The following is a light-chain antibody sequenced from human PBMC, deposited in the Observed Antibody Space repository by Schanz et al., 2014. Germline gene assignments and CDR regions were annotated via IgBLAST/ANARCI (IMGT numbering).Light chain of an antibody. V-gene: IGLV1-40*01. CDR2: GNS. CDR1: SSNIGAGYV. J-gene: IGLJ3*02. CDR3: GTWDSSLSAGV. Sequence: QSVLTQPPSVSGAPGQRVTISCTGSSSNIGAGYVLHWYQQLPGTAPKLLIYGNSNRPSGVPDRFSGSKSGTSATLVITGLQTGDEADYYCGTWDSSLSAGVFGGGTKLTVL.